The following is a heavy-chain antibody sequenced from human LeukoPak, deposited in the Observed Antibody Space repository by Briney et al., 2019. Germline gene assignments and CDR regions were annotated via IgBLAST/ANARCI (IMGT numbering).Heavy chain of an antibody. D-gene: IGHD2-2*01. CDR3: ARHLAIACSSTSCYPGYYYYYGMGV. V-gene: IGHV4-59*08. J-gene: IGHJ6*02. CDR1: GGSISSYY. Sequence: PSETLSLTCTVSGGSISSYYWSWIRQPPGKGLEWIGYIYYSGSTNYNPSLKSRVTISVDTSKNQFSLKLSSVTAADTAVYYCARHLAIACSSTSCYPGYYYYYGMGVWGRGTTVTVSS. CDR2: IYYSGST.